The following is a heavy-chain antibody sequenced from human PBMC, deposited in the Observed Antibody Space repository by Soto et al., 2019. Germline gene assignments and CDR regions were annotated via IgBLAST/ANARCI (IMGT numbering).Heavy chain of an antibody. V-gene: IGHV3-74*01. Sequence: GSLRLSCTASGFTFSSYWMHWVRQAPGKGLEWVSRIKSDGSWALYADSMEGRLTISRVTITKDTSATTAYMELSSLSSEDTAVYYCGRDSWNGPGQYFDFWGQGTLVTVSS. CDR1: GFTFSSYW. CDR3: GRDSWNGPGQYFDF. J-gene: IGHJ4*02. CDR2: IKSDGSWA. D-gene: IGHD1-1*01.